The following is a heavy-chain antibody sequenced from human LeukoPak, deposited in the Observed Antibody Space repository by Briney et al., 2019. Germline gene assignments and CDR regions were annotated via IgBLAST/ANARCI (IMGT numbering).Heavy chain of an antibody. D-gene: IGHD3-3*01. J-gene: IGHJ5*02. CDR1: GYTFTSYG. CDR2: IIPIFGTA. CDR3: ARGDFWSGYYGGFDP. Sequence: SVKVSCKASGYTFTSYGISWVRQAPGQGLEWMGGIIPIFGTANYAQKFQGRVTITTDESTSTAYMELSSLRSEDTAVYYCARGDFWSGYYGGFDPWGQGTLVTVSS. V-gene: IGHV1-69*05.